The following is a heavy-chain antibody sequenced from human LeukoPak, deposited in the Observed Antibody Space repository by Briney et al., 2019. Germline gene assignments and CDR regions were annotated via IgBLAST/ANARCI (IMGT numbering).Heavy chain of an antibody. D-gene: IGHD6-13*01. Sequence: SVKVSCKASGGTFSSYAISWVRQAPGQGLEWMGRIIPILGIANYAQKFQGRVTITADKSTSTAYMELSSLRSEDTAVYYCASTLLYSSSYYYYYGMDVWGQGTTVTVSS. CDR1: GGTFSSYA. CDR3: ASTLLYSSSYYYYYGMDV. J-gene: IGHJ6*02. V-gene: IGHV1-69*04. CDR2: IIPILGIA.